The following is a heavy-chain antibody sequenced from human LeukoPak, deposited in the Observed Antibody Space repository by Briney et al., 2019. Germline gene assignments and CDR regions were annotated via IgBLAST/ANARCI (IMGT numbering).Heavy chain of an antibody. D-gene: IGHD3-22*01. Sequence: PGGSLRLSCAASGFTVGTNYMNWVRQAPGKGLEWVSVVYSGGSTYYADSVRGRFTVSRDNSKNTLYLQMNSLRTEDTAVYYCARDIDYYDSSGYYYWGQGTLVTVSS. J-gene: IGHJ4*02. CDR1: GFTVGTNY. V-gene: IGHV3-53*01. CDR3: ARDIDYYDSSGYYY. CDR2: VYSGGST.